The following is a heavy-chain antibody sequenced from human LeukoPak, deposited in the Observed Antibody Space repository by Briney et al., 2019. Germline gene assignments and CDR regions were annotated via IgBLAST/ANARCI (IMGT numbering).Heavy chain of an antibody. D-gene: IGHD3-9*01. J-gene: IGHJ4*02. V-gene: IGHV4-59*01. CDR1: GGSISSYY. CDR3: ARDGGILTGVDY. CDR2: IYYSGST. Sequence: PSETLSLTCTVSGGSISSYYWSWIRQPPGKGLEWIGYIYYSGSTNYNPSLKSRVTISVDTSKNQFSLKLSSVTAADTAVYYCARDGGILTGVDYWGQGTLVTVSS.